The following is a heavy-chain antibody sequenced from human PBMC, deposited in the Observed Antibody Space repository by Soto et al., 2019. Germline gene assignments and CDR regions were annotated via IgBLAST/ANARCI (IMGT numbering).Heavy chain of an antibody. Sequence: SETLSLTCTVSGGSISSRNWWSWLRQSPTKGLEWIGEIYQSGSTNYNPSLESRVTISVDKPKNQFSLELTSLTAADTAVYYCAKDRLWGSSDRGAPDDFEVWGQGTMVTVSS. CDR2: IYQSGST. V-gene: IGHV4-4*02. D-gene: IGHD6-6*01. CDR3: AKDRLWGSSDRGAPDDFEV. J-gene: IGHJ3*01. CDR1: GGSISSRNW.